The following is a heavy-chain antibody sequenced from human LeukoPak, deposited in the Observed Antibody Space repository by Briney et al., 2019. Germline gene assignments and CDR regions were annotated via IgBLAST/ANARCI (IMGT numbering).Heavy chain of an antibody. D-gene: IGHD2-21*01. J-gene: IGHJ5*02. CDR3: ARGVSWFDP. V-gene: IGHV4-59*01. CDR1: GGSISSYY. CDR2: IYYSGST. Sequence: SETLSLTCTVSGGSISSYYWSWIRQPPGKGLEWIGYIYYSGSTNYNPSLKSRVTISVDTSKNQFSLKLSSVTAADTAVYYCARGVSWFDPWGQGTLVTVSS.